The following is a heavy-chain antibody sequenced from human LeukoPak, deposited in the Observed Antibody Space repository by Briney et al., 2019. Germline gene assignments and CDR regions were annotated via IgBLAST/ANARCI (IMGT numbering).Heavy chain of an antibody. CDR1: GGSFSGYY. J-gene: IGHJ5*02. CDR2: INHSGST. D-gene: IGHD1-1*01. Sequence: SETLSLTCAVYGGSFSGYYWSWIRQPPGKGLEWIGEINHSGSTNYNPSLKSRVTISVDTSKNQFSLKLSSVTAADTAVYYCARGQGTTGTFNWFDPWGLGTLVTVSS. CDR3: ARGQGTTGTFNWFDP. V-gene: IGHV4-34*01.